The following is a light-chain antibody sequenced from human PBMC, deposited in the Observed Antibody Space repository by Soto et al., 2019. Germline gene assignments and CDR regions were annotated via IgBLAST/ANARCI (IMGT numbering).Light chain of an antibody. CDR3: QRYGSSPPFT. V-gene: IGKV3-20*01. J-gene: IGKJ2*01. Sequence: EIVLTQSPGTLSLSPGERATLSCRASQRVSSSYLAWYQQKPGQAPRLLIYGASTRATGIPDRFSGSGSGTDFTLTIGGLEPEDFAVYFCQRYGSSPPFTFGQGTKVEI. CDR1: QRVSSSY. CDR2: GAS.